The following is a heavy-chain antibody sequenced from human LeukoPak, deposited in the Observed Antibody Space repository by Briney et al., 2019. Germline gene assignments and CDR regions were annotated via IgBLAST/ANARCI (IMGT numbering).Heavy chain of an antibody. D-gene: IGHD2-8*01. Sequence: GSLRLSCAASGFTFSSYAMHWVRQAPGKGLEWVAVISYDGSNKYYADSVKGRFTIPRDNSKNTLYLQMNSLRAEDTAVYYCARDLIVADIVLMVYAIGYGMDVWGQGTTVTVSS. J-gene: IGHJ6*02. CDR1: GFTFSSYA. V-gene: IGHV3-30-3*01. CDR3: ARDLIVADIVLMVYAIGYGMDV. CDR2: ISYDGSNK.